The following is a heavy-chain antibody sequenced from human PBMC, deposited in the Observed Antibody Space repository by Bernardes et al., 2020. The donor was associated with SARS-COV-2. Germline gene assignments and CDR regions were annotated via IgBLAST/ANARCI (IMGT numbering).Heavy chain of an antibody. V-gene: IGHV4-34*01. D-gene: IGHD6-13*01. CDR3: ARFRYSSSWYGSHNWFDP. CDR2: INHSGST. CDR1: GGSFSGYY. Sequence: SETLSLTCAVYGGSFSGYYWSWIRQPPGKGLEWIGEINHSGSTNYNPSLKSRVTISVDTSKNQFSLKLSSVTAADTAVYYCARFRYSSSWYGSHNWFDPGGQGTQVTVSS. J-gene: IGHJ5*02.